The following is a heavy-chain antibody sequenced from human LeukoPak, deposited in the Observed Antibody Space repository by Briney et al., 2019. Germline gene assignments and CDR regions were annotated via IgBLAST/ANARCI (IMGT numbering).Heavy chain of an antibody. V-gene: IGHV3-48*01. CDR2: ISSSSNTI. D-gene: IGHD3-22*01. CDR3: ARDGVSYYDSSGYYYYFDY. Sequence: PGGSLRLSCAASGFTFSSYSMNWVRQAPGKGLEWVSYISSSSNTIYYADSVKGRFTISRDNAKNSLYLQMNSLRAEDTAVYYCARDGVSYYDSSGYYYYFDYWGQGTLVTVSS. CDR1: GFTFSSYS. J-gene: IGHJ4*02.